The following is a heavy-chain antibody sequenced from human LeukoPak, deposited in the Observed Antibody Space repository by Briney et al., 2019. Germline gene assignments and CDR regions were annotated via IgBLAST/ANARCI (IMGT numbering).Heavy chain of an antibody. D-gene: IGHD3-3*01. J-gene: IGHJ4*02. Sequence: PGGSLRLSCAASGFTFSSYSMNWVRQAPGKGLEWVSAISGSGGSTYYADSVKGRFTISRDNSKNTLYLQMNSLRAEDTAVYYCAKAPDYDFWRGVDYWGQGTLVTVSS. CDR1: GFTFSSYS. V-gene: IGHV3-23*01. CDR2: ISGSGGST. CDR3: AKAPDYDFWRGVDY.